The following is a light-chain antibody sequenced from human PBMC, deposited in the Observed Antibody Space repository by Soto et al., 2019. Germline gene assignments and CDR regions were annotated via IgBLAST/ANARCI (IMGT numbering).Light chain of an antibody. CDR2: GNS. CDR1: SSNIGAGYD. V-gene: IGLV1-40*01. Sequence: QSVLTQPPSVSGAPGQRVTISCTGSSSNIGAGYDVHWYQQLPGTAPKLLIYGNSNRPSGVPDRFSGSKSGTSASLAITGLLAEDEADYYCQSYDSSLSGSAVFGTGTEVTVL. J-gene: IGLJ1*01. CDR3: QSYDSSLSGSAV.